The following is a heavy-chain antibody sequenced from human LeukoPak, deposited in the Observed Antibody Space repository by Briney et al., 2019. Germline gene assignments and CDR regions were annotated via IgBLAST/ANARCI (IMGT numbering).Heavy chain of an antibody. D-gene: IGHD5-18*01. CDR1: GGSISTYY. V-gene: IGHV4-59*01. Sequence: SETLSLTCTVSGGSISTYYWSWVRLPPGKGLEWIGYIYNSGSTKYNPSLKSRVTVSVDTPKNQLSLKLSSVTAADTAVYYCARARPDTAMAVDYWGQGTLVTISS. J-gene: IGHJ4*02. CDR2: IYNSGST. CDR3: ARARPDTAMAVDY.